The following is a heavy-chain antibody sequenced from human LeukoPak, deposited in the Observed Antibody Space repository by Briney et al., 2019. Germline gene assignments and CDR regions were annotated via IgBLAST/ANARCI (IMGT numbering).Heavy chain of an antibody. D-gene: IGHD6-13*01. CDR3: ARYMGSSWYFDY. CDR1: GYTFTGYY. CDR2: INPNSGGT. V-gene: IGHV1-2*02. Sequence: ASVKVSCKASGYTFTGYYIHWVRQAPGQGLEWIGWINPNSGGTNSAQKFQGRVTMTRDTSTSTAYMELSSLRSDDTAVYYCARYMGSSWYFDYWGQGTLVTVSS. J-gene: IGHJ4*02.